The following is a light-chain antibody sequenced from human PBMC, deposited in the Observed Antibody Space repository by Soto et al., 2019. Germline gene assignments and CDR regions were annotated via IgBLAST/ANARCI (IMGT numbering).Light chain of an antibody. CDR3: QQYNNWPRT. Sequence: EIVMTQSPATLSVSPGERATLSCRASQSVSSNLAWYQQKPGQAPRLLIYGASIRATGIPARFSGSGSGTEFTLTISSLQSEDSAVYNCQQYNNWPRTFGQGTKVDIK. CDR2: GAS. V-gene: IGKV3-15*01. J-gene: IGKJ1*01. CDR1: QSVSSN.